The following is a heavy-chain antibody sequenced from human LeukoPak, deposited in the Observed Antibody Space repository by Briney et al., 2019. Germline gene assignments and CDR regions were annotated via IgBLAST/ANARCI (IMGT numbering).Heavy chain of an antibody. CDR1: GGPISSYY. CDR3: ARETFGVAAFDY. D-gene: IGHD3-3*01. Sequence: SETLSLTCTVSGGPISSYYWSWIRQPPGKGLEWIGYIYYSGSTNYNPSLKSRVTISVNTSKNQFSLKLSSVTAADTAVYYCARETFGVAAFDYWGQGTLVTVSS. J-gene: IGHJ4*02. CDR2: IYYSGST. V-gene: IGHV4-59*01.